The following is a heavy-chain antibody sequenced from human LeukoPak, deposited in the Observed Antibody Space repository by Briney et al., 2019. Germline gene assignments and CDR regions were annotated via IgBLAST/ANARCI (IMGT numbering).Heavy chain of an antibody. CDR2: IQGVGDNI. D-gene: IGHD1-26*01. CDR3: ARAQVGAHTDF. J-gene: IGHJ4*02. Sequence: QPGGSLRLSWAASGFPFSSYAMYWFRQAPGKGRIWVARIQGVGDNISYADSVRGGFTISRDNVKDPMYLHMNSLTPEDTAVYYCARAQVGAHTDFWGQGTLVTVSS. V-gene: IGHV3-74*01. CDR1: GFPFSSYA.